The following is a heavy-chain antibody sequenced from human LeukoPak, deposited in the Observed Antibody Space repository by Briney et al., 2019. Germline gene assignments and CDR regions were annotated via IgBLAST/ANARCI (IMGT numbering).Heavy chain of an antibody. Sequence: QTGGSLRLSCVASGFTFNNYWMTWVRQAPGKGLEWVANVKQDGSDKYYVDSVKGRFTISRDNAKNSLYLQLNSLRAEDTAVYYCARVGTYDTPDSHYRYMDVWGKGTTVTVSS. CDR3: ARVGTYDTPDSHYRYMDV. CDR2: VKQDGSDK. V-gene: IGHV3-7*01. CDR1: GFTFNNYW. J-gene: IGHJ6*03. D-gene: IGHD3-16*01.